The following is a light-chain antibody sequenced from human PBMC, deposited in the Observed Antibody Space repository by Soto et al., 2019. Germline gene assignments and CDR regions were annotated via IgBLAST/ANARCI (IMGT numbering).Light chain of an antibody. CDR1: QGVRYNY. CDR2: AAA. J-gene: IGKJ4*01. Sequence: EILLTQSPGTLSLSPSEKATLSCRASQGVRYNYLAWYQQRPGQPPRLLIYAAASRASGIPDRFSGSVSGTDFTLTIRSLEPEDFAVYFCQQYGTSPVTFGGGTKVEI. CDR3: QQYGTSPVT. V-gene: IGKV3-20*01.